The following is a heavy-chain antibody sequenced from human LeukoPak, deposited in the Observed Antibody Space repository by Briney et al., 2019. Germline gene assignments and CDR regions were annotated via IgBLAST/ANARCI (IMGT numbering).Heavy chain of an antibody. V-gene: IGHV3-21*01. CDR1: GFTFSSYS. Sequence: GGSLRLSCAASGFTFSSYSMNWVRQAPGKGLEWVSSISSSSSYIYYADSVKGRFTISRDNAKNSLYLQMNSLRAEDTAVYYCAKGGGLYDILTSYYYYGMDVWGQGTTVTVSS. D-gene: IGHD3-9*01. CDR2: ISSSSSYI. J-gene: IGHJ6*02. CDR3: AKGGGLYDILTSYYYYGMDV.